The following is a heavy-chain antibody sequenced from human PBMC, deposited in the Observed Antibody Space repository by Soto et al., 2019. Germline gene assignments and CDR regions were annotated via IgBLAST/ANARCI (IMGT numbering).Heavy chain of an antibody. Sequence: QVQVQESGPGLVKPSQTLSLTCTVSGGSIRSDGYYWSWIRQHPGKGLEWIGYIYYSGRTDYNPYLKSRVTISVDTSKNQFSLTLTSVTAADTAVYYCARGGYSGPNWFDPWGQGTLVTVSS. V-gene: IGHV4-31*03. CDR2: IYYSGRT. D-gene: IGHD5-12*01. CDR3: ARGGYSGPNWFDP. CDR1: GGSIRSDGYY. J-gene: IGHJ5*02.